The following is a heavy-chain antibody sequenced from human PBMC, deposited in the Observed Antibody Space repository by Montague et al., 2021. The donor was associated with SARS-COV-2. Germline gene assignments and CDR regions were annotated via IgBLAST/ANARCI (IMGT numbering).Heavy chain of an antibody. Sequence: SETLSLTCSVSGGPISSYYWSWIRQPPGKGLEWIGYIFHSGITDYNPSLKSRVTISVDMSKNQFSLQLNSVTAADSAVYYCARTEYNWNDWFDPWGQGTLVTVSS. CDR2: IFHSGIT. J-gene: IGHJ5*02. CDR3: ARTEYNWNDWFDP. V-gene: IGHV4-59*13. CDR1: GGPISSYY. D-gene: IGHD1-20*01.